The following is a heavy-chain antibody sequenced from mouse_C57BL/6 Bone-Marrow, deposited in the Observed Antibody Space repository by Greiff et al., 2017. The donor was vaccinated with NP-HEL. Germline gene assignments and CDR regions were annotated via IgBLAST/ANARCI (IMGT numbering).Heavy chain of an antibody. V-gene: IGHV1-18*01. CDR1: GYTFTDYN. J-gene: IGHJ3*01. Sequence: VQLQQSGPELVKPGASVKIPCKASGYTFTDYNMDWVKQSHGKSLEWIGDINPNNGGTIYNQKFKGKATLTVAKSSSTAYMELRSLTSEDTAVYYCARAFAYWGQGTLVTVSA. CDR3: ARAFAY. CDR2: INPNNGGT.